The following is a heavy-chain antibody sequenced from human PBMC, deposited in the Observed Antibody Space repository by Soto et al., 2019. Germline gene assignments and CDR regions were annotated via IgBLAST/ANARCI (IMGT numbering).Heavy chain of an antibody. CDR3: VRDGQYITTSCYGYWFDP. CDR1: GFTFSTYW. V-gene: IGHV3-74*01. J-gene: IGHJ5*02. CDR2: INSDASHT. D-gene: IGHD2-2*01. Sequence: EVQLVESGGGLVQPGGSLRLSCAASGFTFSTYWMHWIRQVPGKGLEWVSRINSDASHTYYADSVKGRFTISRDNAKNTLHFEMNSLRAEDTAVSYCVRDGQYITTSCYGYWFDPCGHGTLVTVSS.